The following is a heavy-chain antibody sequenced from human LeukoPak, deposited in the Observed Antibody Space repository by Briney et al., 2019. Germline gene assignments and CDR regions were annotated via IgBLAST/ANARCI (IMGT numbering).Heavy chain of an antibody. CDR1: GFTFNLYA. Sequence: PGGSLRLSCADSGFTFNLYAMNWVRQAPGKGLEWVSSISSSSSYIYYADSVKGRFTISRDNAKNSLYLQMNSLRAEDTAVYYCAREIGGGLGPGHWGQGTLVTVSS. D-gene: IGHD2-15*01. V-gene: IGHV3-21*01. CDR3: AREIGGGLGPGH. CDR2: ISSSSSYI. J-gene: IGHJ4*02.